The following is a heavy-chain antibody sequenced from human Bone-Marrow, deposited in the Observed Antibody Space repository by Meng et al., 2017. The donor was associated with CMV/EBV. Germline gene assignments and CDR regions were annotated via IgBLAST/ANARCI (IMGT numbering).Heavy chain of an antibody. J-gene: IGHJ6*02. D-gene: IGHD2-15*01. Sequence: SVKVSCKASGGTFSSYAISWVRQAPGQGLEWMGGIIPIFGTANYAQKFQGRVTITTDESTSTAYMELSSMRSEDTAVYYCARVVVVADHHYYYYGMDVWGQGTTVTVSS. CDR1: GGTFSSYA. CDR2: IIPIFGTA. V-gene: IGHV1-69*05. CDR3: ARVVVVADHHYYYYGMDV.